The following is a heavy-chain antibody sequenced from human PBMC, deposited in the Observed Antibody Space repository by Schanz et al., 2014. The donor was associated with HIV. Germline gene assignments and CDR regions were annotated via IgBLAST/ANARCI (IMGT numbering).Heavy chain of an antibody. V-gene: IGHV3-23*04. J-gene: IGHJ6*02. Sequence: EVQLVESGGGFVQPGGSLRLSCAASGFTFSSYAMSWVRQAPGKGLEWVSTISGSGAGTYYADSVKGRFTISRDNSKNTLFLQMNSLRAEDTALYYCAKDMGGVVPAAPFYYYGMDVWGQGTTVTVSS. CDR2: ISGSGAGT. CDR3: AKDMGGVVPAAPFYYYGMDV. D-gene: IGHD2-2*01. CDR1: GFTFSSYA.